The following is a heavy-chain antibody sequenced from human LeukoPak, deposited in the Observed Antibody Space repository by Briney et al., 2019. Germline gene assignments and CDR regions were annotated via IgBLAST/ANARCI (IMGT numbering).Heavy chain of an antibody. V-gene: IGHV4-4*07. D-gene: IGHD3-3*01. CDR1: GGSISPYY. Sequence: SETLSLTCTVSGGSISPYYWSWIRQPAGKGLEWIGRVYTSGTTNYNPSLKSRVTMSVDASKNQFSLKLTPVTAADTAVYFCARVRFGPGGELFDYWGRGTLVTVSS. CDR2: VYTSGTT. J-gene: IGHJ4*02. CDR3: ARVRFGPGGELFDY.